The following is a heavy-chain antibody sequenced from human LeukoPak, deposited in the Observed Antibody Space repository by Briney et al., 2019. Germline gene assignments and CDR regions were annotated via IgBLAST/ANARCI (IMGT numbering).Heavy chain of an antibody. J-gene: IGHJ4*02. D-gene: IGHD1-26*01. CDR1: GGSFSGYY. CDR3: AREGGRRSIDY. CDR2: INHSGST. V-gene: IGHV4-34*01. Sequence: SETLSLTCAVYGGSFSGYYWSWIRQPPGKGLEWIGEINHSGSTNYNPSLKSRVTISVDTSKNQFSLKLSSVTAADTAVYYCAREGGRRSIDYWGQGTLVTVSS.